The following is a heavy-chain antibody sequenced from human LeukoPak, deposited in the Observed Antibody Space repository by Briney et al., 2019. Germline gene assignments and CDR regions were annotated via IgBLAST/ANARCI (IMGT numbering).Heavy chain of an antibody. CDR2: IYYSGST. J-gene: IGHJ4*02. CDR1: GGSISSYY. Sequence: SETLSLTCTVSGGSISSYYWSWIRQPPGKGLEWIGYIYYSGSTNYNPSLKSRVTISVDTSKNQFSLKLSSVTAADTAVYYCARGPDSYGYSGYWGQGTLVTVSS. CDR3: ARGPDSYGYSGY. D-gene: IGHD5-18*01. V-gene: IGHV4-59*01.